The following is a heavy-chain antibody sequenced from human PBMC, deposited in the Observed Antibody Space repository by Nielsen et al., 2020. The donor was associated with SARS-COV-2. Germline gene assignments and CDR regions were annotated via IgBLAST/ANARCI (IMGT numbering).Heavy chain of an antibody. CDR1: GFTFRCYA. V-gene: IGHV3-23*01. CDR2: FSDIDCPT. D-gene: IGHD1-14*01. CDR3: AKGSDFTGFDS. J-gene: IGHJ4*02. Sequence: GESLKISCAASGFTFRCYAMHSVRQAPGKGLEWVSTFSDIDCPTYHADSVKGRFTISRDNSNSTLFLQMNSLRVEDTALYYCAKGSDFTGFDSWGRGTLVTVSS.